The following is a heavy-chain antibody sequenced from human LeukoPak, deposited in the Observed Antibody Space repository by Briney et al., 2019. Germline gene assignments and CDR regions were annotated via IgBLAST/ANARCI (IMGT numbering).Heavy chain of an antibody. CDR3: AKLARGDGFDL. CDR1: GFTSSGYW. CDR2: IKQDGSPK. Sequence: PGGSLRLSCAASGFTSSGYWMSWVRQAPGKGLEWVASIKQDGSPKKHVDPVRGRFTISGDIAKNSVYLQMNRLSAEDTALYYCAKLARGDGFDLWGHGTKVTVSS. V-gene: IGHV3-7*01. J-gene: IGHJ3*01.